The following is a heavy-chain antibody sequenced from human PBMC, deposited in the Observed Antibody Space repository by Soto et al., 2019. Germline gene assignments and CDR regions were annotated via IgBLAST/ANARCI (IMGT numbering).Heavy chain of an antibody. V-gene: IGHV1-46*03. Sequence: QVQLVQPGAEVKKPGASVKFSCKASGYIFTNFYIHWVRQAPGQGLEWIGIINPNGGSTNYAQKFQGTVTMTRDTSTSTVYMDLSSLRSEDTAVYYCTRGLASGDYWGQGTLITVSS. CDR1: GYIFTNFY. CDR2: INPNGGST. J-gene: IGHJ4*02. D-gene: IGHD6-6*01. CDR3: TRGLASGDY.